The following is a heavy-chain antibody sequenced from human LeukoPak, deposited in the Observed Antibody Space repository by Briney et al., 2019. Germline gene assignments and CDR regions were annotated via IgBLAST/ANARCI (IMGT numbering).Heavy chain of an antibody. J-gene: IGHJ4*02. Sequence: PGGSLRLSCAASGFTFSSYGMHWVRQAPGKGLEWVAVISYDGSNKYYADSVKGRFTISRDNSKNTLYLLMNSLRAEDTAVYYCATPSIAHYGSGSYWYFDYWGQGTLVTVSS. CDR3: ATPSIAHYGSGSYWYFDY. CDR2: ISYDGSNK. V-gene: IGHV3-30*03. CDR1: GFTFSSYG. D-gene: IGHD3-10*01.